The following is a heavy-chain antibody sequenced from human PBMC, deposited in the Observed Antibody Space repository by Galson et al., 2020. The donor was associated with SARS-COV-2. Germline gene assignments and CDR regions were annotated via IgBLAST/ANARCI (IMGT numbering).Heavy chain of an antibody. CDR1: GGSISSYY. CDR3: ARGSTICGVVDCMDV. Sequence: SETLSLTCTVSGGSISSYYWSWIRQPPGKGLEWIGYIYYSGSTNDNPSLKSRVTISVDTSKNQFSLKLSSVTAADTAVYYCARGSTICGVVDCMDVWGKGTTVTVSS. D-gene: IGHD3-3*01. CDR2: IYYSGST. V-gene: IGHV4-59*01. J-gene: IGHJ6*03.